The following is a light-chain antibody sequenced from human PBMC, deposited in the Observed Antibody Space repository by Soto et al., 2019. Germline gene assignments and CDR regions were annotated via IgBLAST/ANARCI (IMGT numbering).Light chain of an antibody. CDR3: NQSYSAPWT. CDR1: QNISRV. CDR2: AAS. J-gene: IGKJ1*01. V-gene: IGKV1-39*01. Sequence: DIQMTQSPSSLSASVGDRVTITCRASQNISRVFNWYQQKPGKAPKLLIYAASSLQSGVASRFSGSGSRTDFTLTVSSLQAEDFATYYCNQSYSAPWTFGQGTKVEIK.